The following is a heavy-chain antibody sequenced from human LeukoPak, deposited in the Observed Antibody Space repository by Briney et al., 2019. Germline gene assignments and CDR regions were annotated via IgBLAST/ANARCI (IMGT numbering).Heavy chain of an antibody. D-gene: IGHD4-17*01. CDR3: ARVGTTVTEYYFDY. J-gene: IGHJ4*02. V-gene: IGHV1-8*01. CDR2: VNPNSGNT. Sequence: GASVKVSCKASGYTFTSYDINWVRQATGQGLEWMGWVNPNSGNTGYAQKFQGRVTMTRNTSISTAYMELSSLRSEDTAVYYCARVGTTVTEYYFDYWGQGTLVTVSS. CDR1: GYTFTSYD.